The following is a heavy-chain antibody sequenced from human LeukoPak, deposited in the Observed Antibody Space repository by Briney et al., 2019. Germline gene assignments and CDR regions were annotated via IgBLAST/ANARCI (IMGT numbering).Heavy chain of an antibody. D-gene: IGHD7-27*01. J-gene: IGHJ4*02. Sequence: PGGSLRLSCAASGFTFSSYGMHWVRQAPGKGLEWVAVISYDGSNKYYADSVKGRFTISRDNSKNTLYLQMNSLITEDTAVYYCAKDLTGWLGFDYWGQGTLVTVSS. CDR2: ISYDGSNK. CDR3: AKDLTGWLGFDY. V-gene: IGHV3-30*18. CDR1: GFTFSSYG.